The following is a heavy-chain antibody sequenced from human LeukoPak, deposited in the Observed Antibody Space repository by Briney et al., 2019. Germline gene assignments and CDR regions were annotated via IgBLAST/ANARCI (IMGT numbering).Heavy chain of an antibody. D-gene: IGHD2-2*01. J-gene: IGHJ1*01. CDR2: VKQDGTEK. Sequence: GGSLRLSCVASGFRFGRDWISWVRQAPGKGLEWMACVKQDGTEKNYVVSVWGRFTVSVDDGKNSLYMQMNSLRAEDTAKYYCATLDSTKSVLWGRGTAVIVSS. CDR1: GFRFGRDW. CDR3: ATLDSTKSVL. V-gene: IGHV3-7*01.